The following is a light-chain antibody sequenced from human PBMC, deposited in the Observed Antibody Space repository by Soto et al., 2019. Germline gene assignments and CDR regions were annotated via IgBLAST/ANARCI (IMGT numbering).Light chain of an antibody. CDR2: GAS. Sequence: EIVLTQSPGTLSLSPGERATLSCRASQSVSSSYLAWYQQKPGQAPRLLIYGASSRATGIPDRFSGSGSGTDFTLTISRLEPEDFAVYYCQQYCSSLPTFGQGTKLEIK. J-gene: IGKJ2*01. V-gene: IGKV3-20*01. CDR3: QQYCSSLPT. CDR1: QSVSSSY.